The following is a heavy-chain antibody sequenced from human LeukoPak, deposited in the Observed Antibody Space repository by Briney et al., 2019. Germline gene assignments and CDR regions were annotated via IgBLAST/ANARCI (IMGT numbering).Heavy chain of an antibody. J-gene: IGHJ5*02. CDR1: GGSISSYY. V-gene: IGHV4-4*07. Sequence: SETLSLTCTVSGGSISSYYWSWIRQPAGKGLEWIGRIYTSGSTNYNPSLKSRVTMSVDTSKNQFSLKLSSVTAADTAVYYCARPARYCSSTSCLRSGNWFDPWGQGTLVTVSS. CDR3: ARPARYCSSTSCLRSGNWFDP. CDR2: IYTSGST. D-gene: IGHD2-2*01.